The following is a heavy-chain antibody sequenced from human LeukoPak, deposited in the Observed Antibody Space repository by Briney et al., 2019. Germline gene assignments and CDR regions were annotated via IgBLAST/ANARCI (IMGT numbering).Heavy chain of an antibody. V-gene: IGHV3-33*08. CDR2: IWYDGSNK. D-gene: IGHD3-9*01. J-gene: IGHJ4*02. CDR3: ARARHGILTGYYLDY. CDR1: GFIFSSYG. Sequence: PGGSLRLSCAASGFIFSSYGMHWVRQAPGKGLEWVTVIWYDGSNKYYADSVKGRFTISRDNSKDTLYLQMNSLRAEDTAVYYCARARHGILTGYYLDYWGQGTLVTVSS.